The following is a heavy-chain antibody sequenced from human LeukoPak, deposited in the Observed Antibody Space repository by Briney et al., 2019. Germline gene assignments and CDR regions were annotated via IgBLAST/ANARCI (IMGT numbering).Heavy chain of an antibody. V-gene: IGHV4-39*07. CDR2: MYYSGNT. Sequence: SETLSLTCTVSGGSISSSTYCWSWVRQPPGKGLEWIGCMYYSGNTYYSSSLKGRVTISLDTPKNQFSLRLNSVTAADTAVYYCARDNSFGGSAFDIWGQGTMVTVSS. CDR1: GGSISSSTYC. D-gene: IGHD2-15*01. CDR3: ARDNSFGGSAFDI. J-gene: IGHJ3*02.